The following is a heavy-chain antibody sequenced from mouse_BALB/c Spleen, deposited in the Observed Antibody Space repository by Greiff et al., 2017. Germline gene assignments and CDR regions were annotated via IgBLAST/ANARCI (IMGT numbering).Heavy chain of an antibody. CDR3: ARHYRYASYAMDY. V-gene: IGHV5-9-4*01. CDR2: ISSGGSYT. Sequence: EVMLVESGGGLVKPGGSLKLSCAASGFTFSSYAMSWVRQSPEKRLEWVAEISSGGSYTYYPDTVTGRFTISRDNAKNTLYLEMSSLRSEDTAMYYCARHYRYASYAMDYWGQGTSVTVSS. CDR1: GFTFSSYA. D-gene: IGHD2-14*01. J-gene: IGHJ4*01.